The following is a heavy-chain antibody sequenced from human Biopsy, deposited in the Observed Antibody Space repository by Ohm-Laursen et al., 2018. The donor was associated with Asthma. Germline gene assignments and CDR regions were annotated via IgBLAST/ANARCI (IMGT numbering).Heavy chain of an antibody. Sequence: ASVKVSCKTSGYTFIGYHIHWVRQTPGQGLEWMGRINPNSGGTNYAQKFQGRATMTSDTSISTAYMELSRLRSDDTALYYCARGQKSPGDRWFDPWGQGTLVTVSS. CDR1: GYTFIGYH. D-gene: IGHD7-27*01. J-gene: IGHJ5*02. V-gene: IGHV1-2*06. CDR2: INPNSGGT. CDR3: ARGQKSPGDRWFDP.